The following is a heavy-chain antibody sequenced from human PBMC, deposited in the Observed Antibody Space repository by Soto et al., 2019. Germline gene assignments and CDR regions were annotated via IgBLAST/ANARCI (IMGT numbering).Heavy chain of an antibody. Sequence: EGSLRLSCSASGFPFIDENMSWVRKVPGKGLEWVSGISGGGSYIFYADSVQGRFSISRDNAKNSLFLEMNSLRVEDTAVYYCARDSDCHSTSCFFPPHVWGQGTTVTVSS. J-gene: IGHJ6*02. CDR2: ISGGGSYI. CDR1: GFPFIDEN. D-gene: IGHD2-2*01. CDR3: ARDSDCHSTSCFFPPHV. V-gene: IGHV3-21*06.